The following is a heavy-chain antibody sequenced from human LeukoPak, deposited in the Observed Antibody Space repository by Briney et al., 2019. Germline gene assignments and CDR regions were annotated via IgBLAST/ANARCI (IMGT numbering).Heavy chain of an antibody. CDR2: ISSNGGST. CDR3: AKKEEQQLVNDY. CDR1: GFTFSSYA. V-gene: IGHV3-64*01. D-gene: IGHD6-13*01. Sequence: GGSLRLSCAASGFTFSSYAMHWVRQAPGKGLEYVSAISSNGGSTYYANSVKGRFTISRDNSKNTLYLQMNSLRAEDTAVYYCAKKEEQQLVNDYWGQGTLVTVSS. J-gene: IGHJ4*02.